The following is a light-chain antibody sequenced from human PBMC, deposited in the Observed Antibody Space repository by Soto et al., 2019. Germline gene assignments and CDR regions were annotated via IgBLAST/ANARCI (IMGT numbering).Light chain of an antibody. CDR2: AAS. V-gene: IGKV1-27*01. CDR3: QKYNSAPRT. CDR1: QGISNY. J-gene: IGKJ1*01. Sequence: DIQMTQSPSSLSASVGDRVTITCRASQGISNYLAWYQQKPGKVPKLLIYAASTLQSGVTSRFSGSGSGTDFTLTISSLKPEEVATYYCQKYNSAPRTFGQGTKVEIK.